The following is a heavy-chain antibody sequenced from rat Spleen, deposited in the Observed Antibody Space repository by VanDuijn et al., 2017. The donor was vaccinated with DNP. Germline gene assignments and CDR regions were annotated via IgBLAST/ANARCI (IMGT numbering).Heavy chain of an antibody. D-gene: IGHD1-3*01. CDR3: ARWDYGRYGFDY. J-gene: IGHJ2*01. CDR1: GFTFGNYD. CDR2: IVPSSDNT. Sequence: EVQLVESGENLVRPGGSLKLSCVVSGFTFGNYDMAWVRQAPTKGLEWVASIVPSSDNTYYLESVKGRFTISRDNAKNTLYLQMNSLRSEDMATYYCARWDYGRYGFDYWGQGVKVTVSS. V-gene: IGHV5S23*01.